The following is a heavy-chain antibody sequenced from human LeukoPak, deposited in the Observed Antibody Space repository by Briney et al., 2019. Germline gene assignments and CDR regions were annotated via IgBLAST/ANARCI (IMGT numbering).Heavy chain of an antibody. V-gene: IGHV4-39*01. J-gene: IGHJ4*02. CDR3: VRGSTLRHYQY. CDR1: GGSISSSTYY. Sequence: PSETLSLTCTVSGGSISSSTYYWGWIRRPPGKGLDWIRSIYYSGSTCYNPSLKSRVTVSVDTSKNQFSLELTSVTAADTAVFYCVRGSTLRHYQYWGQGILVTVAS. D-gene: IGHD3-16*01. CDR2: IYYSGST.